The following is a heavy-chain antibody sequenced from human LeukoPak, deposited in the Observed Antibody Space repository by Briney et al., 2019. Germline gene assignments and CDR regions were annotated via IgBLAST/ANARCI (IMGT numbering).Heavy chain of an antibody. CDR1: GFIFSRYE. Sequence: SGGSLRLSCVASGFIFSRYEMNWVRQAPGKGLEWVSYISTSGSGTYYADSVKGRFTISRDNAKNSLYLQMNSLRAEDTAVYYCARRGFYDTSGYLFDYWGQGTLVTVSS. CDR2: ISTSGSGT. V-gene: IGHV3-48*03. CDR3: ARRGFYDTSGYLFDY. J-gene: IGHJ4*02. D-gene: IGHD3-22*01.